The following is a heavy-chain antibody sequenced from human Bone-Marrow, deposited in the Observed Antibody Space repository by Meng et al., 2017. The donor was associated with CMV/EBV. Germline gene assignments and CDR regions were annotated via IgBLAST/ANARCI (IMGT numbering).Heavy chain of an antibody. CDR2: INPDGGDT. D-gene: IGHD3-10*01. J-gene: IGHJ4*02. V-gene: IGHV1-46*02. Sequence: SVKISCKTSGYNFNSYYLHWVRQAPGQGLGWMGIINPDGGDTSYTQKFQGRLIVTMDTSTTTTHMELSDLKSEDTAVYYCALGSFDFWGQGTLVTVSS. CDR3: ALGSFDF. CDR1: GYNFNSYY.